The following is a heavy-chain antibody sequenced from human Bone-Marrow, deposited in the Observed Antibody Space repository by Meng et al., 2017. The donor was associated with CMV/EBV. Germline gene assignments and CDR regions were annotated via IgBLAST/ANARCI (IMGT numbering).Heavy chain of an antibody. CDR3: AREGIPPESPGDAFDI. J-gene: IGHJ3*02. Sequence: GESLKISCAASGFTFSSYAMSWVRQAPGKGLEWVSAISGSGGSTYYADSVKGRFTISRDNAKNSLYLQMNSLRSEDTAVYYCAREGIPPESPGDAFDIWGQGTMITVSS. V-gene: IGHV3-23*01. D-gene: IGHD2-2*01. CDR2: ISGSGGST. CDR1: GFTFSSYA.